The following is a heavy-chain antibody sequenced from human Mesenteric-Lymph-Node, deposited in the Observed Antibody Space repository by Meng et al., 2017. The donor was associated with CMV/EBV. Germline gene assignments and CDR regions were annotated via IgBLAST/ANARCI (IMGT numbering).Heavy chain of an antibody. CDR3: AREAAKGYCSSTTCTDVFDI. CDR2: VSSSGSSM. D-gene: IGHD2-2*01. CDR1: GFTFSSYA. Sequence: GGSLRLSCAASGFTFSSYAMSWVRQAPGKGLEWVSSVSSSGSSMYYGDSVEGRFTVSRDNAKNSLSLQMNSLRADDTAVYYCAREAAKGYCSSTTCTDVFDIWGQGTMVTVSS. J-gene: IGHJ3*02. V-gene: IGHV3-48*04.